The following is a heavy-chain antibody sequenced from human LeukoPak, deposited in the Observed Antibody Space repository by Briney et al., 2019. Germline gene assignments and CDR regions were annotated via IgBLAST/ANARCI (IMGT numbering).Heavy chain of an antibody. CDR3: ARTSYGRPIFDY. Sequence: PGGSLRLSCAASGFRFGSYWIAWVRQAPGKGLEWVSVIYTGGSTYYADSVKGRFTISRDNSKNTLYLQMNSLRAEDTAVYYCARTSYGRPIFDYWGQGTLSPSPQ. V-gene: IGHV3-66*01. D-gene: IGHD5-18*01. CDR1: GFRFGSYW. J-gene: IGHJ4*02. CDR2: IYTGGST.